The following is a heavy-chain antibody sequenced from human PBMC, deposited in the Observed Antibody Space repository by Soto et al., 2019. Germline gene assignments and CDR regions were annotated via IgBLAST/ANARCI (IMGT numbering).Heavy chain of an antibody. Sequence: GGSLRLSCAASGFTFSNAWMSWVRQAPGKGLEWVGRIKSKTDGGTTDYAAPVKGRFTISRDDSKNTLYLQMNSLKTEDTAVYYCTTVWFGELSYYYYYYMDVWGKGTTVTVSS. CDR1: GFTFSNAW. J-gene: IGHJ6*03. CDR2: IKSKTDGGTT. CDR3: TTVWFGELSYYYYYYMDV. D-gene: IGHD3-10*01. V-gene: IGHV3-15*01.